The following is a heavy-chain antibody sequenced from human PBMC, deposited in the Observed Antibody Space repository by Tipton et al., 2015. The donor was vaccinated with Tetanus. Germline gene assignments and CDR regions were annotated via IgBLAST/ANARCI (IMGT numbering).Heavy chain of an antibody. CDR1: GGAFSGYY. CDR2: IHPSGSA. D-gene: IGHD5-24*01. CDR3: ARGEDTYKSGNY. J-gene: IGHJ4*02. Sequence: TLSLTCAVNGGAFSGYYWTWIRQPPGQGLEWIGEIHPSGSANSNPSLNSRVTISVDTSKNQFSLRLTSVTAADTAVYYCARGEDTYKSGNYWGQGPLVTVSS. V-gene: IGHV4-34*01.